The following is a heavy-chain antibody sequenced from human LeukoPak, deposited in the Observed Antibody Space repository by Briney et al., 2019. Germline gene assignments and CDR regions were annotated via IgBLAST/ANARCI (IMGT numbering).Heavy chain of an antibody. CDR2: IYTSGST. V-gene: IGHV4-61*02. J-gene: IGHJ4*02. CDR3: ARDGGPPGFDY. D-gene: IGHD3-16*01. Sequence: SQTLSLTXTVSGGSICSGSYYWSWIRQPAGKGLEWIGRIYTSGSTNYNPSLKSRVTISVDTSKNQFSLKLSSVTAADTAVYYCARDGGPPGFDYWGQGTLVTVSS. CDR1: GGSICSGSYY.